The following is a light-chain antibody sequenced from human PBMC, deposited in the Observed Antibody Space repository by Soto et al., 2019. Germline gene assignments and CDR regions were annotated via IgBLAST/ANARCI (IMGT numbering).Light chain of an antibody. CDR1: SSDVGGYNY. V-gene: IGLV2-14*01. CDR3: SSYTSSSTLGV. CDR2: DVS. J-gene: IGLJ2*01. Sequence: QSVLTQPASVSGSARQSITISCTGTSSDVGGYNYVSWYQQHPGKAPKLMIYDVSNRPSGVSNRFSGSKSGNTASLTISGLQAEDEADYYCSSYTSSSTLGVFGGGTKLTVL.